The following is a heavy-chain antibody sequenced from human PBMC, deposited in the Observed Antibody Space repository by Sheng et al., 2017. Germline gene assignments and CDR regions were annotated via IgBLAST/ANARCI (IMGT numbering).Heavy chain of an antibody. CDR3: VRGGKTSNRWRDDFDI. CDR2: ISSTGGNT. V-gene: IGHV3-23*04. CDR1: GFTFGNYA. D-gene: IGHD4-4*01. J-gene: IGHJ3*02. Sequence: EVQLAESGGGLVEPGGSLRLSCVASGFTFGNYAMTWVRQAPGQNLEWIAAISSTGGNTFYGDSVKGRFIITRDNSENTLYLQLNSLRVEDTAVYYCVRGGKTSNRWRDDFDIWGQGTTVAVSS.